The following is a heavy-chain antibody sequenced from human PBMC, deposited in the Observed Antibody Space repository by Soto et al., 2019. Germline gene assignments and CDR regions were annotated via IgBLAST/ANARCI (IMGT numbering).Heavy chain of an antibody. D-gene: IGHD6-25*01. CDR2: ISVYNGNT. CDR1: GYTFSSYG. V-gene: IGHV1-18*01. CDR3: PRHAAVLQPVPALKCYYGRDV. J-gene: IGHJ6*01. Sequence: ASVKVSCKASGYTFSSYGISWARQAPGQGLEWMAWISVYNGNTKYAQKAQGRVIMTTDTSTSTAYKELRSLRSDDTDMYYCPRHAAVLQPVPALKCYYGRDVWRKGTRGTVSS.